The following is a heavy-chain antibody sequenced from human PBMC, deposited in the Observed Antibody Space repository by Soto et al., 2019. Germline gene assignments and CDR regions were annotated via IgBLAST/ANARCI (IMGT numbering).Heavy chain of an antibody. J-gene: IGHJ3*01. CDR3: AHTNAGYYYLLGAFDV. CDR1: EFSLSTSAVG. V-gene: IGHV2-5*01. CDR2: IYWNDDK. D-gene: IGHD3-22*01. Sequence: QITLKESGPTLVKPTQTLTLTCTFSEFSLSTSAVGVGWIRQPPGEALEWLALIYWNDDKRYSPSLKSRLSITKDTSKNQVVLTLTSVDPVDTATYFCAHTNAGYYYLLGAFDVWGQGTMVTVSS.